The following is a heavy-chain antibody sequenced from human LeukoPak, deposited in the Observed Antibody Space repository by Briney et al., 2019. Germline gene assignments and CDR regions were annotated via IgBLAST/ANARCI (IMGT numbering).Heavy chain of an antibody. D-gene: IGHD2/OR15-2a*01. V-gene: IGHV5-51*01. J-gene: IGHJ3*02. CDR1: GYSFTSYW. Sequence: GESLKISCKGSGYSFTSYWIGWVRQMPGKGLGWMGVIYPGDSDTRYSPSFQGQVTISADKSISTAYLQWSSLKASDTAMYYCARLSYDMGHAFDIWGQGTMVTVSS. CDR3: ARLSYDMGHAFDI. CDR2: IYPGDSDT.